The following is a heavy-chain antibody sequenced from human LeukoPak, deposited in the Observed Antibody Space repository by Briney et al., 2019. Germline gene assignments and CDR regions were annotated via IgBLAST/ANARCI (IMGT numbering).Heavy chain of an antibody. Sequence: SGGSLRLSCVASGFTYSNSAMNWVRQAPGKGLEWVSGISGSGGSTYYSDSVKGRFTISRDNAKNSLYLQMNSLRAEDTAVYYCARDSGYGYSSFHYFDYWGQGTLVTVSS. V-gene: IGHV3-23*01. J-gene: IGHJ4*02. CDR1: GFTYSNSA. D-gene: IGHD6-19*01. CDR3: ARDSGYGYSSFHYFDY. CDR2: ISGSGGST.